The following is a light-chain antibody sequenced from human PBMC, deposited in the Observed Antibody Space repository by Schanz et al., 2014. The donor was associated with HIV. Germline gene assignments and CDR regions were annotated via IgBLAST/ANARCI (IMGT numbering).Light chain of an antibody. V-gene: IGKV3-20*01. CDR2: ATS. CDR3: QKYNDWPPIT. CDR1: QSLSSSY. J-gene: IGKJ5*01. Sequence: EIVLTQSPGSLSLSPGGRATLSCGASQSLSSSYLAWYQQKRDQPPRLVIYATSTRSAGIPDRFSGSGSGTDFTLTISRLEPEDFAVYYCQKYNDWPPITCGQGTRRQIK.